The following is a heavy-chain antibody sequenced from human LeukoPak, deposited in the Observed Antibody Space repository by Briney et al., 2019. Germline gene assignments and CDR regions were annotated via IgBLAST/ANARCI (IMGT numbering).Heavy chain of an antibody. Sequence: GGSLRLSCAASGFTFISCGMQWVRQAPGKGLVWVSRINNDGSSTSYADSVKGRFTISRDNAKNTLYLQMNSLRAEDTGVYYCARELPREVTLDYWGQGTLVTVSS. CDR2: INNDGSST. J-gene: IGHJ4*02. D-gene: IGHD2-21*02. V-gene: IGHV3-74*01. CDR1: GFTFISCG. CDR3: ARELPREVTLDY.